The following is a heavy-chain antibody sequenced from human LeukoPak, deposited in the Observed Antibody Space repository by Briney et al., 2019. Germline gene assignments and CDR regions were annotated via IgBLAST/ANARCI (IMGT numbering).Heavy chain of an antibody. J-gene: IGHJ4*02. D-gene: IGHD5-18*01. V-gene: IGHV3-74*01. CDR1: GFTFRSYW. CDR3: ARGGSGNSYGEFTY. Sequence: GGSLRLSCAASGFTFRSYWMHWIRQAPGKGLVWVSRIHPDGSTTNYADSVKGRFTISRDSAKNTLYLQMNSLTDEDTGVYYCARGGSGNSYGEFTYWGQGSLVTVSS. CDR2: IHPDGSTT.